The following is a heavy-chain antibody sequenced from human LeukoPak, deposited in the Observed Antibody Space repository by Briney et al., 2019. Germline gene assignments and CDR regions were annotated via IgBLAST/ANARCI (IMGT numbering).Heavy chain of an antibody. V-gene: IGHV3-11*04. CDR2: ISSSGSTI. CDR1: GFTFSDYY. CDR3: ARVKYSSSWYWLDY. D-gene: IGHD6-13*01. J-gene: IGHJ4*02. Sequence: GGSLRLSCAASGFTFSDYYMSWIRQAPGKGLEWVSYISSSGSTIYYADTVKGRFTISRDNSKNTLYLQMNSLRAEDTAVYYCARVKYSSSWYWLDYWGQGTLVTVSS.